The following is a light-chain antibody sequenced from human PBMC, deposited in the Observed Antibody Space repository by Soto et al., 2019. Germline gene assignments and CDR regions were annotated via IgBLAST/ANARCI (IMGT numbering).Light chain of an antibody. V-gene: IGKV1-39*01. Sequence: DIQMTQSPSSLSASVGDRVTITCRAGQSISDNLNWYQHKPGTAPNLLIYAASSLQSGVPSRFSGSGSGTDFTLTISSLQPEDFVTYYCQQSFGTPPTFGGGTKVEIK. CDR3: QQSFGTPPT. CDR1: QSISDN. CDR2: AAS. J-gene: IGKJ4*01.